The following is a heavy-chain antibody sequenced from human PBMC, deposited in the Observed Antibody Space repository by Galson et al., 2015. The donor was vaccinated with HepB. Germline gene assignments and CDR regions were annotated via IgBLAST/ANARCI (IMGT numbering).Heavy chain of an antibody. J-gene: IGHJ4*02. D-gene: IGHD6-25*01. Sequence: SLRLSCAASGFTFSSYWMNWVRQVPGKGLEWVARVENDGSGTQYVDSVKGRFTISRDNAKNMLYLEMNSLRAEDTDVYYCVRRYRSGWVSYLDSWGQGTLVTVSS. V-gene: IGHV3-74*01. CDR3: VRRYRSGWVSYLDS. CDR1: GFTFSSYW. CDR2: VENDGSGT.